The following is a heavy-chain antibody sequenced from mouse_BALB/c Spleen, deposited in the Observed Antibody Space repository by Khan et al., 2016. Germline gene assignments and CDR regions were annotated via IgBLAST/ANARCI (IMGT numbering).Heavy chain of an antibody. D-gene: IGHD2-4*01. CDR1: GYTFTNFG. Sequence: QIQLVQSGPELMKPGETVKISCKASGYTFTNFGMNWVKQAPGKGLEWMGWINTYTGDPTYADDFKGRFAFSLETSAGTAYLQINNLKDEDTATYFCARRSTMIYYYAMDYWGQGTPVTVSS. V-gene: IGHV9-3-1*01. CDR2: INTYTGDP. J-gene: IGHJ4*01. CDR3: ARRSTMIYYYAMDY.